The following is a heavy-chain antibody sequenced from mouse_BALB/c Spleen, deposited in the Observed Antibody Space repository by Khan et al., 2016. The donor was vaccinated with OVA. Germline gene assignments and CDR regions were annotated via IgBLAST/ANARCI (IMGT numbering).Heavy chain of an antibody. V-gene: IGHV2-3*01. J-gene: IGHJ4*01. CDR2: IWGDGNT. CDR1: GFSLTSYG. Sequence: VKLVESGPGLVAPSQSLSITCTVSGFSLTSYGVSWVRQPPGKGLEWLGVIWGDGNTNFHSALRSRLSISKDNSKSHVFLKLNSLQTDDTATYDCAKDRGYYAVDYWGQGTSVTVSS. CDR3: AKDRGYYAVDY.